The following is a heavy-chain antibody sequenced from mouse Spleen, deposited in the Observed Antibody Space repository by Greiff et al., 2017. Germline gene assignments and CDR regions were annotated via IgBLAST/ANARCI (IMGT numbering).Heavy chain of an antibody. V-gene: IGHV1-64*01. CDR1: GYTFTCYW. D-gene: IGHD1-1*01. Sequence: QVQLQQPGAELVKPGASVKLSCKASGYTFTCYWMHWVKQRPGQGLEWIGMIHPNSGSTNYNEKFKSKATLTVDKSSSTAYMQLSSLTSEDSAVYYCARSTTDDFDYFDYWGQGTTLTVSS. J-gene: IGHJ2*01. CDR3: ARSTTDDFDYFDY. CDR2: IHPNSGST.